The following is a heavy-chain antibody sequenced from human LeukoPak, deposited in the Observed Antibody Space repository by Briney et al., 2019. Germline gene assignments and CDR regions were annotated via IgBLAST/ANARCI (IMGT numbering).Heavy chain of an antibody. D-gene: IGHD2-2*01. V-gene: IGHV1-69*13. CDR1: GGTFSSYA. J-gene: IGHJ5*02. CDR3: ARDLTIVVVPAATGRPGWFDP. Sequence: SVKVSCKASGGTFSSYAISWVRQAPGQGLEWMGGIIPILGTANYAQKLQGRVTITADESTSTAYMELSSLRSEDTAVYYCARDLTIVVVPAATGRPGWFDPWGQGTMVTVSS. CDR2: IIPILGTA.